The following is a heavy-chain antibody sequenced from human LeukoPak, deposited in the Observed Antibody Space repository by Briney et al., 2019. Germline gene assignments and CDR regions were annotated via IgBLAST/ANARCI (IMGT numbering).Heavy chain of an antibody. Sequence: GGSLGLSCAASGFTFSSYWMHWVRQAPGKGLVWVSHINSDGSSTSYADSVKGRFTISRDNAKNTLYLQMNSLRAEDTAVYYCARDISSGYYDAFDIWGQGTMVTVSS. CDR2: INSDGSST. V-gene: IGHV3-74*01. CDR1: GFTFSSYW. J-gene: IGHJ3*02. CDR3: ARDISSGYYDAFDI. D-gene: IGHD3-22*01.